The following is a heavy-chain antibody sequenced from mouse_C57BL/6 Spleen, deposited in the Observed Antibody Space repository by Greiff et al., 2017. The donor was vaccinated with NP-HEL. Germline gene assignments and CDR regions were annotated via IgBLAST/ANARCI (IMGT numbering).Heavy chain of an antibody. D-gene: IGHD2-2*01. CDR2: IYPGDGDT. J-gene: IGHJ1*03. CDR3: ARYGYDPYWYFDV. Sequence: QVQLQQSGPELVKPGASVKISCKASGYAFSSSWMNWVKQRPGKGLEWIGRIYPGDGDTNYNGKFKGKATLTADKSSSTAYMQLSSLTSEDSAVYFCARYGYDPYWYFDVWGTGTTVTVSS. CDR1: GYAFSSSW. V-gene: IGHV1-82*01.